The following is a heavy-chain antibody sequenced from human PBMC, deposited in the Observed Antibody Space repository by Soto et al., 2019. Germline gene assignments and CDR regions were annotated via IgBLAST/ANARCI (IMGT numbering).Heavy chain of an antibody. CDR2: IWHDGSNK. V-gene: IGHV3-33*01. Sequence: QVQLVESGGGVVQPGRSLRLSCAASGFTFSTYSMHWVRQAPGKGPEWVSLIWHDGSNKYYADSVKGRFTISRDNSTNTLYLQMHSLRAEDTAVYYCARDRVVINPSYYFDYWGQGTLVTVSS. CDR1: GFTFSTYS. CDR3: ARDRVVINPSYYFDY. J-gene: IGHJ4*02. D-gene: IGHD3-3*01.